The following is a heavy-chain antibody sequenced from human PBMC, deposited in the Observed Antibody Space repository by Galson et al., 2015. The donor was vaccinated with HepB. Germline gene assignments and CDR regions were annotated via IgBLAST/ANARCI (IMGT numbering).Heavy chain of an antibody. CDR2: IVVGSGNT. D-gene: IGHD3-22*01. Sequence: SVKVSCKASGFTFTSSAVQWVRQARGQRLEWIGWIVVGSGNTNYAQKFQERVTITRDMSTSTAYMELSSLRSEDTAVYYCAARSGYYDSSGYYFWWFDPWGQGTLVTVSS. CDR1: GFTFTSSA. V-gene: IGHV1-58*01. CDR3: AARSGYYDSSGYYFWWFDP. J-gene: IGHJ5*02.